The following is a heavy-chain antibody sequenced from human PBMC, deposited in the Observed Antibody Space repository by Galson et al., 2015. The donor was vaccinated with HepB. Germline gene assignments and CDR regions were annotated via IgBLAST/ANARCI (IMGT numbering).Heavy chain of an antibody. CDR3: ARGRLGIEVSLFDP. CDR1: GDSVSRNTAS. Sequence: CAISGDSVSRNTASWNWIRQSPSRGLEWLGRTYYRTKWYSDSAVSVRSRITVNADTSKNQFSLQLNSVTPEDTAVYYCARGRLGIEVSLFDPWGQGSLVTVSS. D-gene: IGHD5/OR15-5a*01. CDR2: TYYRTKWYS. V-gene: IGHV6-1*01. J-gene: IGHJ5*02.